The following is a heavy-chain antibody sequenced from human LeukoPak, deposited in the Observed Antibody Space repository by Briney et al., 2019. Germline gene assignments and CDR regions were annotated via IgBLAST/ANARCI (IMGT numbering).Heavy chain of an antibody. CDR2: INPNSGGT. V-gene: IGHV1-2*02. Sequence: ASVKVSCKASGYTFTGYYMHWVRQAPGQGREWMGWINPNSGGTNYAQKFQGRVTMTRDTSISTAYMELSRLRSDDTAVYYCAREGGSSSLYYYYGMDVWGQGTTVTISS. CDR1: GYTFTGYY. CDR3: AREGGSSSLYYYYGMDV. D-gene: IGHD6-6*01. J-gene: IGHJ6*02.